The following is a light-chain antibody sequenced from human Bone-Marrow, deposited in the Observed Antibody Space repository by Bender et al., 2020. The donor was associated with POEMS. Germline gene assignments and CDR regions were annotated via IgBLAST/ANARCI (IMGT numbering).Light chain of an antibody. CDR3: CSYAGTYSWV. CDR1: SSDVGGYNF. Sequence: QSALTQPRSVSGSPGHSVTISCIGTSSDVGGYNFVSWYQQHPGKAHKLMIYDVSKRPSGVPDRFSGSKSGNAASLTISGLQAEDEADYYCCSYAGTYSWVFGGGTRMTVL. CDR2: DVS. V-gene: IGLV2-11*01. J-gene: IGLJ3*02.